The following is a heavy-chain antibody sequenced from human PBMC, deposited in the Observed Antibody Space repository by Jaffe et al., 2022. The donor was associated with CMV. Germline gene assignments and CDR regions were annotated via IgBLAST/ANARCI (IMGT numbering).Heavy chain of an antibody. D-gene: IGHD5-12*01. J-gene: IGHJ4*02. Sequence: QLQLQESGPGLVKPSETLSLTCTVSGGSISSSSYYWGWIRQPPGKGLEWIGSIYYSGSTYYNPSLKSRVTISVDTSKNQFSLKLSSVTAADTAVYYCARVDIVATMTIDYWGQGTLVTVSS. CDR1: GGSISSSSYY. CDR2: IYYSGST. V-gene: IGHV4-39*01. CDR3: ARVDIVATMTIDY.